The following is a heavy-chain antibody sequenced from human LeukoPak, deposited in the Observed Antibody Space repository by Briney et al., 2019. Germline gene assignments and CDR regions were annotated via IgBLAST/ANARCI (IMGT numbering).Heavy chain of an antibody. Sequence: GGSLRLSCAASGFILNNEWMDWVRQAPGKGLEWVANIRADGTEKYYVDSVKGRFTISRDSAKNTLFLHMNTLRAEDTAIYYCAKDRTVGASYWYFDLWGRGTLVTVSS. CDR3: AKDRTVGASYWYFDL. J-gene: IGHJ2*01. CDR1: GFILNNEW. CDR2: IRADGTEK. D-gene: IGHD1-26*01. V-gene: IGHV3-7*03.